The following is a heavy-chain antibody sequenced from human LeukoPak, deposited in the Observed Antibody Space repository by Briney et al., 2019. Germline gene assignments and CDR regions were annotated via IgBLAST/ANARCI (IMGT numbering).Heavy chain of an antibody. CDR2: ISHDGSKE. Sequence: GGSLRLSCAASGFTFNGAWMSWVRQVPGKGLQWVAAISHDGSKEYYADSVKGRFTNSGDNAIDSLFLQMNSLRAEDAALYCCAAMSLAFWGQGTLVTVSS. CDR1: GFTFNGAW. D-gene: IGHD2-2*01. CDR3: AAMSLAF. J-gene: IGHJ4*02. V-gene: IGHV3-7*01.